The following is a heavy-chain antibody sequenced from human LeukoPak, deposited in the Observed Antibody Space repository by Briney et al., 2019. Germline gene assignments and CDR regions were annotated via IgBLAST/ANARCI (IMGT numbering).Heavy chain of an antibody. CDR2: IGTAGDT. V-gene: IGHV3-13*01. J-gene: IGHJ4*02. D-gene: IGHD3-10*01. Sequence: GGSLRLSCAASGFTFSSYDMHWVRQATGKGLEWVSAIGTAGDTYYPGSVKGRFTISRENAKNYLYLQMNSLRAGDTAVYYCARDGYGSGSYDYWGQGTLVTVSS. CDR3: ARDGYGSGSYDY. CDR1: GFTFSSYD.